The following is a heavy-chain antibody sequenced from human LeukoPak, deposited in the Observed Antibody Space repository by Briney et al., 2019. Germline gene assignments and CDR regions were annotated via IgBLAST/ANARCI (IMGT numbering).Heavy chain of an antibody. Sequence: GRSLRLSCAASGFTFSSYAMHWVRQAPGKGLEWVAVISYDGSNKYYADSVKGRFTISRDNSKNTLYLQMNSLRAEDTAVYYCAKDGAEDRSWEFDYWGQGTLVTVSS. CDR1: GFTFSSYA. D-gene: IGHD6-13*01. J-gene: IGHJ4*02. CDR2: ISYDGSNK. V-gene: IGHV3-30*18. CDR3: AKDGAEDRSWEFDY.